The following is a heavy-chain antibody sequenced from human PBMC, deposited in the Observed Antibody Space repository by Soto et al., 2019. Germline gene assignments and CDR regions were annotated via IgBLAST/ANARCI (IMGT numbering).Heavy chain of an antibody. CDR3: ARLHFGGSSWYFFDY. D-gene: IGHD6-13*01. J-gene: IGHJ4*02. CDR1: GGSFSGYY. V-gene: IGHV4-34*01. Sequence: SETLSLTCAVYGGSFSGYYWSWIRQPPGKGLEWIGEINHSGSTNYNPSLKSRVTISVDTSKNQFSLKLSSVTAADTAVYYCARLHFGGSSWYFFDYWGQGTRVTVSS. CDR2: INHSGST.